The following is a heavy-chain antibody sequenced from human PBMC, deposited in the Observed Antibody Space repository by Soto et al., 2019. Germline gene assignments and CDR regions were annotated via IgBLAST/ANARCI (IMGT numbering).Heavy chain of an antibody. CDR2: IWYDGSNK. V-gene: IGHV3-33*01. Sequence: PGGSLSLSCAASGFTFSSYGMHWVRQAPGKGLEWVAVIWYDGSNKYYADSVKGRFTISRDNSKNTLYLQMNSLRAEDTAVYYSARDRDYGDYVSTPDYWGQGTLVTVSS. D-gene: IGHD4-17*01. CDR3: ARDRDYGDYVSTPDY. CDR1: GFTFSSYG. J-gene: IGHJ4*02.